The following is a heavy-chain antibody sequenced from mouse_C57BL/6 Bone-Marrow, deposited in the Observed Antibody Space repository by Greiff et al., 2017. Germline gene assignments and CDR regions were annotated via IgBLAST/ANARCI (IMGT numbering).Heavy chain of an antibody. D-gene: IGHD2-5*01. CDR3: ARGGVYDSNYLCAY. Sequence: VQLKESGPELVKPGDSVKISCKASGYSFTGYFMNWVMQSHGKSLEWIGRINPYNGDTFYNQKFKGKATLTVDKSSSTAHMELRSLTSEDSAVYYCARGGVYDSNYLCAYWGQGTLVTVSA. V-gene: IGHV1-20*01. CDR1: GYSFTGYF. J-gene: IGHJ3*01. CDR2: INPYNGDT.